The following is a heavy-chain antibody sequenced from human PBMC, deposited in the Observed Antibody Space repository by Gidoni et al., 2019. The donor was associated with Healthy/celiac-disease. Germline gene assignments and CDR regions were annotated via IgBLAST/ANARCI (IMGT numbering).Heavy chain of an antibody. CDR3: ARGGTENDFWSGYQPHADY. D-gene: IGHD3-3*01. Sequence: QVQLQQWGAGLLKPSETLSLTCAVYGGSFSGYYWSWIRQPPGKGLEWIGEINHSGSTNYNPSLKSRVTISVDTSKNQFSLKLSSVTAADTAVYYCARGGTENDFWSGYQPHADYWGQGTLVTVSS. CDR1: GGSFSGYY. CDR2: INHSGST. J-gene: IGHJ4*02. V-gene: IGHV4-34*01.